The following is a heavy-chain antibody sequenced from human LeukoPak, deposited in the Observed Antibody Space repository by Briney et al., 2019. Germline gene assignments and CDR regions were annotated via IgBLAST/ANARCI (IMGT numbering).Heavy chain of an antibody. Sequence: GGSLRLSCAASRFTFSTYSMNWVRQAPGRGLEWVSYISSSSTNIYYKDSVKGRFTISRDNAKNSLYLHMTSLRAEDTAVYYCVRNDGDNAFDIWGQGTMVNVSS. CDR1: RFTFSTYS. V-gene: IGHV3-48*01. D-gene: IGHD4-17*01. CDR3: VRNDGDNAFDI. J-gene: IGHJ3*02. CDR2: ISSSSTNI.